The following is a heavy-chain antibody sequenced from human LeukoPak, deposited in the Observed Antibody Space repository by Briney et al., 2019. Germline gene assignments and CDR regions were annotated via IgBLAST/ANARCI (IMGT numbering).Heavy chain of an antibody. CDR3: ARATYDIVDP. V-gene: IGHV1-2*02. J-gene: IGHJ5*02. Sequence: ASVKVSCKASGYTFSDYYMHWVRQAPGQGVEWMGWINPYTGGTNYAQKFQGRVTMTRDTSISTAYMELNRVRSDDTAVYYCARATYDIVDPWGQGTLVTVSS. CDR2: INPYTGGT. CDR1: GYTFSDYY. D-gene: IGHD3-9*01.